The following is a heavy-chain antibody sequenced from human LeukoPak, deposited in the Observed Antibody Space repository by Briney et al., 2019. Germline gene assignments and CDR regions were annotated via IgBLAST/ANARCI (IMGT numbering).Heavy chain of an antibody. D-gene: IGHD2-2*01. CDR2: IYYSGST. CDR3: ARHDSVSRGPGIVVVPAARIRGTWFDP. Sequence: SETLSLTCTVSGGSISSYYWSWIRQPPGKGLEWIGSIYYSGSTYYNPSLKSRVTISVDTSKNQFSLKLSSVTAADTAVYYCARHDSVSRGPGIVVVPAARIRGTWFDPWGQGTLVTVSS. J-gene: IGHJ5*02. V-gene: IGHV4-59*05. CDR1: GGSISSYY.